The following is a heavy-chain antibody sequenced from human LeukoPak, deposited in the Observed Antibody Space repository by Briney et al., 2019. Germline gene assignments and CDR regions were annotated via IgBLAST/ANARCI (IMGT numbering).Heavy chain of an antibody. CDR2: INPNSGGT. D-gene: IGHD2-2*02. Sequence: ASVKVSCKASGYTFTSYGISWVRQAPGQGLEWMGWINPNSGGTNYAQKFQGRVTMTRDTSISTAYMELSRLRSDDTAVYYCARLSDTDFDYWGQGTLVTVSS. J-gene: IGHJ4*02. CDR1: GYTFTSYG. CDR3: ARLSDTDFDY. V-gene: IGHV1-2*02.